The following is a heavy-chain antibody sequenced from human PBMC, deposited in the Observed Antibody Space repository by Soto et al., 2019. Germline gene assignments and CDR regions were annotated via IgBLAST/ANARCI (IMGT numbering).Heavy chain of an antibody. CDR3: AKNLPRTGRFDY. J-gene: IGHJ4*02. V-gene: IGHV4-39*01. CDR2: INYSGKT. CDR1: GASITSTTYF. Sequence: SETLSLTCSLSGASITSTTYFWAWIRQPPGKGLEWVGSINYSGKTHYNPSLKSRTTISVDRSRNQFSLQVSSVTAADTAVYYCAKNLPRTGRFDYWGQGTVVT.